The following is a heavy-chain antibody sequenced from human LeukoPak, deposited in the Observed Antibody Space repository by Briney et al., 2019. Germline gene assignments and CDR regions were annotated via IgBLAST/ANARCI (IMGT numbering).Heavy chain of an antibody. D-gene: IGHD3-9*01. J-gene: IGHJ4*02. CDR2: INHSGST. CDR1: GGSFSGYY. V-gene: IGHV4-34*01. Sequence: PSETLSLTCAVYGGSFSGYYWSWIRQPPGKGLGWIGEINHSGSTNYNPSLKSRVTISVDTSKNQFSLKLSSVTAADTAVYYCARVDFYDILTGGPDYWGQGTLVTVSS. CDR3: ARVDFYDILTGGPDY.